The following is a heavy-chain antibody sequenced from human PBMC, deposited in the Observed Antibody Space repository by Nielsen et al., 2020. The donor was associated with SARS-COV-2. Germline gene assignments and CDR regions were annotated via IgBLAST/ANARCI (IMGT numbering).Heavy chain of an antibody. J-gene: IGHJ4*02. CDR3: ARGSGLGGY. Sequence: GESLKISCAASGFAVSSNYMSWVRQSPVKGLEWVSVIYSGGATHYADSVKGRFTISRDNSKNTLYLQMNSLRAEDTAVYYCARGSGLGGYWGQGTLVTVSS. CDR1: GFAVSSNY. D-gene: IGHD2-15*01. V-gene: IGHV3-53*03. CDR2: IYSGGAT.